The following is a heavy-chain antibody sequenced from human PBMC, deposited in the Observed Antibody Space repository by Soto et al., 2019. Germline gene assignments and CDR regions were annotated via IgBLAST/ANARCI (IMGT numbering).Heavy chain of an antibody. Sequence: QVQLVESGGGVVQPGRSLRLSCAASGFTFSNYGMHWVRQAPGKGLEWVAVISYDGSNKYYADSVKGRFSISRDNSKNTLYLQMNSLRAEDTAVYYCAKGDGFDPWGQGTLVTVSS. CDR1: GFTFSNYG. CDR3: AKGDGFDP. V-gene: IGHV3-30*18. CDR2: ISYDGSNK. J-gene: IGHJ5*02.